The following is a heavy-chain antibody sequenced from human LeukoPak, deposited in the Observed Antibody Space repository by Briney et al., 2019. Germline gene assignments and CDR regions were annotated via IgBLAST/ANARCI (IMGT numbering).Heavy chain of an antibody. CDR3: ARWGAAAGTYYYYYMDV. CDR1: GGSVSSGSYY. D-gene: IGHD6-13*01. J-gene: IGHJ6*03. CDR2: IYYSGST. V-gene: IGHV4-61*01. Sequence: SETLSLTCTVSGGSVSSGSYYWRWIRQPPGKGLEWIGYIYYSGSTNYNPSLKSRVTISVDTSKNQFSLKLSSVTAADTAVYYCARWGAAAGTYYYYYMDVWGKGTTVTVSS.